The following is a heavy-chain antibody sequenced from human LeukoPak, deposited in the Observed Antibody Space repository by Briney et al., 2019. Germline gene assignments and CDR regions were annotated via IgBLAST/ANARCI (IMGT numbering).Heavy chain of an antibody. CDR1: GGSISSGGYY. Sequence: SQTLSLTCTVSGGSISSGGYYWSWIRQPPGKGLEWIGYINHSGSTNYNPSLKSRVAISVDTSKNQFSLKLSSVTAADTAVYYCARAVEMATIEIDYWGQGTLVTVSS. CDR2: INHSGST. D-gene: IGHD5-24*01. J-gene: IGHJ4*02. CDR3: ARAVEMATIEIDY. V-gene: IGHV4-30-2*01.